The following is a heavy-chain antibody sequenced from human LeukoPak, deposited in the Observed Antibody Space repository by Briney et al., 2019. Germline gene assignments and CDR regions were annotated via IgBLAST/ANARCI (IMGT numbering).Heavy chain of an antibody. CDR1: GFTFSTYT. Sequence: GGSLRLSCAASGFTFSTYTMTWVRQAPGKGLEWVSSISGSGYDTYYADSLKGRFTISRDNPKNSLYLQMDSLRAEDTAVYFCARNFKSDSYDFNGFYSWGQGTLVIVSS. V-gene: IGHV3-21*01. D-gene: IGHD3-22*01. CDR2: ISGSGYDT. J-gene: IGHJ5*02. CDR3: ARNFKSDSYDFNGFYS.